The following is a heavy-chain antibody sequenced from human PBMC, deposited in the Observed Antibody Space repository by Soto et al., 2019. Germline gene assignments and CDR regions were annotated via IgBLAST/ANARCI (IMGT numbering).Heavy chain of an antibody. CDR2: ISAYNGNT. CDR1: GYTFTSYG. D-gene: IGHD3-16*01. V-gene: IGHV1-18*04. CDR3: AREITGIYYGMDV. Sequence: QVQLVQSGAEVKKPGASVKVSCKASGYTFTSYGISWVRQAPGQGLEWMGWISAYNGNTNYGEKVQGRVTMTRDTXTSTAYMEVRSLKSDDTAVYYCAREITGIYYGMDVWGQGTTVTVSS. J-gene: IGHJ6*02.